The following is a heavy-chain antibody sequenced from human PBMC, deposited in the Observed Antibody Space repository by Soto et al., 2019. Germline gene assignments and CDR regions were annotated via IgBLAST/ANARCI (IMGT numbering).Heavy chain of an antibody. CDR1: GDSISSYD. CDR3: ARHDYDILTGYKS. D-gene: IGHD3-9*01. Sequence: SETLSLTCTVSGDSISSYDWSWFRQPPGKGLEWIGYIYHGGSTNYNPSLESRVTLSLDASKNQFSLKLSSVTAADTAVYYCARHDYDILTGYKSWGQGTLVTVSS. CDR2: IYHGGST. J-gene: IGHJ5*02. V-gene: IGHV4-59*08.